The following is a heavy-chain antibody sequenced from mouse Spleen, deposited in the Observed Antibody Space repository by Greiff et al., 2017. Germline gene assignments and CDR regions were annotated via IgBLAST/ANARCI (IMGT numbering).Heavy chain of an antibody. V-gene: IGHV5-17*01. J-gene: IGHJ4*01. CDR3: ARLVWGYYYAMDY. D-gene: IGHD4-1*01. Sequence: EVQRVESGGGLVKPGGSLKLSCAASGFTFSDYGMHWVRQAPEKGLEWVAYISSGSSTIYYADTVKGRFTISRDNAKNTLFLQMTSLRSEDTAMYYCARLVWGYYYAMDYWGQGTSVTVSS. CDR1: GFTFSDYG. CDR2: ISSGSSTI.